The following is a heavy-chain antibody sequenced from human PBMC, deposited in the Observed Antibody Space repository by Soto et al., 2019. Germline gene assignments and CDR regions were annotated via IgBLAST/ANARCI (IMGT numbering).Heavy chain of an antibody. J-gene: IGHJ4*02. V-gene: IGHV4-59*08. CDR1: GGSISSYY. Sequence: SETLSLTCTVSGGSISSYYWSWIRQPPGKGLEWIGYIYYSGSTNYNPSLKSRVTISVDTSKNQFSLKLSSVTAADTAVYYCARSGFSGSYYNPLYYFDYWGQGTLVTVSS. D-gene: IGHD3-10*01. CDR3: ARSGFSGSYYNPLYYFDY. CDR2: IYYSGST.